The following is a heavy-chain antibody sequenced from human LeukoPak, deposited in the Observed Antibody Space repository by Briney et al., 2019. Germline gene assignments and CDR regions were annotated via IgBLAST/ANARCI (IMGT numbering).Heavy chain of an antibody. V-gene: IGHV3-21*01. Sequence: GGSLRLSCAGSGFIFSESIMIWVRQAPGKGLEWVSSISPTSSYIYYADSVQGRFTISRDNANNSLYLHMGSLRAEDSAIYYCARWGDFHYYIDFWGNGTTVTVSS. D-gene: IGHD3-16*01. CDR3: ARWGDFHYYIDF. J-gene: IGHJ6*03. CDR1: GFIFSESI. CDR2: ISPTSSYI.